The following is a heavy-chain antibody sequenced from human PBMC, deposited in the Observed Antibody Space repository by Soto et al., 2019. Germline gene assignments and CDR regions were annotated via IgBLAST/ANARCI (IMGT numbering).Heavy chain of an antibody. CDR3: ARGRLSFDP. Sequence: DTLYLTSTVSGGSISSYYWRWIRQPPGKGLEWIGYIYYSGSTNYNPSLKSRVTISVDTSKNQFSLKLSSVTAADTAVYYCARGRLSFDPWGQGTLVTVSS. V-gene: IGHV4-59*07. D-gene: IGHD1-1*01. CDR1: GGSISSYY. J-gene: IGHJ5*02. CDR2: IYYSGST.